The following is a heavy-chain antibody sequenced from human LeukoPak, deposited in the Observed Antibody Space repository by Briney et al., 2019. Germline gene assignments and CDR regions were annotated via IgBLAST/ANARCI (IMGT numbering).Heavy chain of an antibody. CDR1: GGTFSSYA. CDR3: ARVPIGYCTNGVCYPGSGVDY. J-gene: IGHJ4*02. CDR2: IIPIFGTA. V-gene: IGHV1-69*01. D-gene: IGHD2-8*01. Sequence: SVKVSCKASGGTFSSYAISWVRQAPGQGLEWMGGIIPIFGTANYAQKFQGRVTITADESTSTAYMELSSLRSEDTAVYYCARVPIGYCTNGVCYPGSGVDYWGQGTLVTVSS.